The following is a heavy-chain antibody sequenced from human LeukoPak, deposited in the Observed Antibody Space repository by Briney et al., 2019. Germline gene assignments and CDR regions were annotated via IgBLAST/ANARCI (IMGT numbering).Heavy chain of an antibody. D-gene: IGHD6-19*01. CDR2: IAGSSGYI. J-gene: IGHJ5*01. CDR1: GFTFSSYT. V-gene: IGHV3-21*01. Sequence: GGPLRLSCATSGFTFSSYTMNWVRQAPGKGLEWVSSIAGSSGYISYADSVKGRFTISRDNAKKSLYLQMTSLTAEDTAVYYCARALRLAVNLDSWGQGTLVTVSS. CDR3: ARALRLAVNLDS.